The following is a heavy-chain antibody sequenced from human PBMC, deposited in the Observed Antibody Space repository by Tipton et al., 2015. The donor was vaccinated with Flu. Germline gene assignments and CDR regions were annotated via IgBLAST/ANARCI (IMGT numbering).Heavy chain of an antibody. J-gene: IGHJ6*03. D-gene: IGHD2-21*01. CDR3: ATRPDCGGDCYSSYYYMDV. CDR1: GGSISSSSHY. CDR2: IYYSGST. Sequence: TLSLTCTVSGGSISSSSHYWGWIRQPPGKGLEWIGSIYYSGSTYYNPSLKSRVTMSVDTSKNQFSLMLSSMTAADTAVYYCATRPDCGGDCYSSYYYMDVWGKGTTVTVSS. V-gene: IGHV4-39*01.